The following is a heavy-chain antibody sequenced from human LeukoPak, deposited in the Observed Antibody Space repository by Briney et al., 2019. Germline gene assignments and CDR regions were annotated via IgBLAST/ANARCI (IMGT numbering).Heavy chain of an antibody. CDR2: ISSSSSYI. V-gene: IGHV3-21*01. CDR1: GFTFSSYG. Sequence: PGGSLRLSCAASGFTFSSYGMHWVRQAPGKGLEWVSSISSSSSYIYYADSVKGRFTISRDNAKNSLYLQMSSLRAEDTAVYYCARDRLRFLEWPPSDYWGQGTLVTVSS. D-gene: IGHD3-3*01. J-gene: IGHJ4*02. CDR3: ARDRLRFLEWPPSDY.